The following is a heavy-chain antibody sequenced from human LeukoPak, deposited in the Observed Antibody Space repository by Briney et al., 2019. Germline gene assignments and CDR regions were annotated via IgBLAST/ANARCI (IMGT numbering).Heavy chain of an antibody. J-gene: IGHJ4*02. Sequence: ASVTVSCKASGYTFTGYYMHWVRQAPGQGLEGMGLINPNWGGTNYAEKYQGRVTMTRDTSISTAYMELSRLRSDDTAVYYCARDLSSRGVAGRAVGATISDYWGQGTLVTVSS. D-gene: IGHD1-26*01. V-gene: IGHV1-2*02. CDR3: ARDLSSRGVAGRAVGATISDY. CDR2: INPNWGGT. CDR1: GYTFTGYY.